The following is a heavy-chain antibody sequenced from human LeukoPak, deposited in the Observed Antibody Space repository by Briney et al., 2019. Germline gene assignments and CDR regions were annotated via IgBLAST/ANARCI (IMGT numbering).Heavy chain of an antibody. CDR2: MNPNSGNT. V-gene: IGHV1-8*03. CDR3: ARAQSGYSSGFDY. D-gene: IGHD6-19*01. Sequence: ASVKVSCKASGYTFTSYDINWVRQATGHGLEWMGWMNPNSGNTGYAQKFQGRVTITRNTSISTAYIELSSLRSEDTAVYYCARAQSGYSSGFDYWGQGTLVTVSS. J-gene: IGHJ4*02. CDR1: GYTFTSYD.